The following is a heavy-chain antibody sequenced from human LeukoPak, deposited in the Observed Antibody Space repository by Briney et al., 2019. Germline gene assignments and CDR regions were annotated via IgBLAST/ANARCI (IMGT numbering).Heavy chain of an antibody. J-gene: IGHJ4*02. CDR1: GYTFTNYD. V-gene: IGHV1-8*01. Sequence: ASVKVSCKASGYTFTNYDINWVRQATGRGLEWMGWMNPNTGNTGYAQKFQGRVTMTRNTSITTAYMELSGLRSDDTAVYYCARALRITDYGDFRYYFDYWGQGTLVTVSS. CDR3: ARALRITDYGDFRYYFDY. CDR2: MNPNTGNT. D-gene: IGHD4-17*01.